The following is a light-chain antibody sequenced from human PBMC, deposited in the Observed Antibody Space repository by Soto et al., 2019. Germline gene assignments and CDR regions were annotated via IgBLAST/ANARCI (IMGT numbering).Light chain of an antibody. CDR1: QGISSY. CDR2: AAS. J-gene: IGKJ4*01. Sequence: IQLPQSPSSLSASVGDRVTITCRASQGISSYLAWYQQKPGKAPKLLIYAASTLQSGVPSRFSGSGSGTDFTLTISSLQPEDCATYYCQQLNSYPLTFGGGTKVKIK. CDR3: QQLNSYPLT. V-gene: IGKV1-9*01.